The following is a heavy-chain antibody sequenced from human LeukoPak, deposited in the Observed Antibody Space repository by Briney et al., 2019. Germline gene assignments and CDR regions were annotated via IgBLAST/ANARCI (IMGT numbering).Heavy chain of an antibody. Sequence: SVKVSCKASGGTFNNYAISWVRQAPGQGLEWMGDITPMFGRAKYAQKLQGRVTIIADESTATAYMELSSLRSDDTAVYYCARAGAYYYGSKNYQDYYSYYMDVWGKGTTVTVSS. V-gene: IGHV1-69*13. J-gene: IGHJ6*03. CDR3: ARAGAYYYGSKNYQDYYSYYMDV. CDR1: GGTFNNYA. CDR2: ITPMFGRA. D-gene: IGHD3-10*01.